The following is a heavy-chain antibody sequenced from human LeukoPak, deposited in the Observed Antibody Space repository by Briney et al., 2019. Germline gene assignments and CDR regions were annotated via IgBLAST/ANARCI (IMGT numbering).Heavy chain of an antibody. CDR1: GFTFSSYS. Sequence: GGSLRLSXAASGFTFSSYSMNWVRQAPGKGLEWVSSISSSSSYIYYADSVKGRFTISRDNAKNSLYLQMNSLRAEDTAVYYCATPVYDILTGYQNDAFDIWGQGTMVTVSS. CDR2: ISSSSSYI. CDR3: ATPVYDILTGYQNDAFDI. D-gene: IGHD3-9*01. J-gene: IGHJ3*02. V-gene: IGHV3-21*01.